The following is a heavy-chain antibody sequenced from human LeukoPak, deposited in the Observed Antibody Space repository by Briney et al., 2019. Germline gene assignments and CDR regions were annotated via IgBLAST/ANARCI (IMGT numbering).Heavy chain of an antibody. CDR2: INSAGST. CDR1: GFTFSSYA. J-gene: IGHJ4*02. CDR3: AKDMNYLDY. Sequence: GGSLRLSCAASGFTFSSYAMSWVRQAPGKGLEWVSAINSAGSTYYGDSVRGRFTISRDNSKNVLYLQMNSLRAEDTALYYCAKDMNYLDYWGQGTLVTVSS. D-gene: IGHD3-16*01. V-gene: IGHV3-23*01.